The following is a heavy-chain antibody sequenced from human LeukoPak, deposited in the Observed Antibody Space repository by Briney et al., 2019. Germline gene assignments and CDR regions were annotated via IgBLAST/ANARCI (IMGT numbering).Heavy chain of an antibody. V-gene: IGHV3-74*01. J-gene: IGHJ4*02. Sequence: PGGSLRLSCAASGFTFSSYWMHWVRQVPGKGLVWVSRISNDGSIINYADSVKDRFTISRDNAKNTLYLQMNSLRAEDTAVYYCTRGGSSGLFYRGQGTLVTVSS. D-gene: IGHD6-19*01. CDR2: ISNDGSII. CDR3: TRGGSSGLFY. CDR1: GFTFSSYW.